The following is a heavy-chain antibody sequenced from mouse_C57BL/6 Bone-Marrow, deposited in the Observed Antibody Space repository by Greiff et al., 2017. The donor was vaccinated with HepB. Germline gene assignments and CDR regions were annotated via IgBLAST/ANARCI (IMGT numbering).Heavy chain of an antibody. CDR1: GYTFTDYE. Sequence: VQLQQSGAELVRPGASVTLSCKASGYTFTDYEMHWVKQTPVHGLEWIGAIDPETGGTAYNQKFKGKAILTADKSSSTAYMELRSLTSEDSAVYYCTSEGYGSSYWYFDVWGTGTTVTVSS. J-gene: IGHJ1*03. CDR3: TSEGYGSSYWYFDV. D-gene: IGHD1-1*01. V-gene: IGHV1-15*01. CDR2: IDPETGGT.